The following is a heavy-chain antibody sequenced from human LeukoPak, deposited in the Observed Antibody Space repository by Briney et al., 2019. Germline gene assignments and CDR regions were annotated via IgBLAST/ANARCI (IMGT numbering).Heavy chain of an antibody. D-gene: IGHD3-16*01. CDR2: IWHDGTNK. CDR3: ARDGSTWGVGKFLDY. CDR1: GFTFSNAW. V-gene: IGHV3-33*08. J-gene: IGHJ4*02. Sequence: GGSLRLSCAAPGFTFSNAWMNWVRQAPGKGLEWVTVIWHDGTNKYYADSVKGRFTISRDNSKNTLYLQMKSLRAEDTAVYYCARDGSTWGVGKFLDYWAREPWSPSPQ.